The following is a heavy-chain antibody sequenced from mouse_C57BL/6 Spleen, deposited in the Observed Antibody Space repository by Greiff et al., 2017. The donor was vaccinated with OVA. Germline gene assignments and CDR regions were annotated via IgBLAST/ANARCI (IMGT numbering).Heavy chain of an antibody. CDR3: ARPYYGSSYDAMDY. CDR1: GYAFSSSW. Sequence: QVQLQQSGPELVKPGASVKISCKASGYAFSSSWMNWVKQRPGKGLEWVGRIYPGDGDTTYNGKFKGKATLTAYKSSSPAYMQLSSLTSEDSAGYFCARPYYGSSYDAMDYWGQGTSVTVSS. CDR2: IYPGDGDT. D-gene: IGHD1-1*01. J-gene: IGHJ4*01. V-gene: IGHV1-82*01.